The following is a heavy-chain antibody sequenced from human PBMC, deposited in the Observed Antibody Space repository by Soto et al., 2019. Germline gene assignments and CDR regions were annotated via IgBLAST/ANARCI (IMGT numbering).Heavy chain of an antibody. Sequence: EVQLVESGGGLVQPGGSLKLSCAASGFTFSSYLMSWVRQAPGKGLEWVANMNQDGSEIYYVDSVRGRFTISRDNAENSLYLQMNSLRAEDTAFYYCARGRSLLWFGEPRGQGTLVTVSS. D-gene: IGHD3-10*01. V-gene: IGHV3-7*01. CDR1: GFTFSSYL. CDR2: MNQDGSEI. CDR3: ARGRSLLWFGEP. J-gene: IGHJ4*02.